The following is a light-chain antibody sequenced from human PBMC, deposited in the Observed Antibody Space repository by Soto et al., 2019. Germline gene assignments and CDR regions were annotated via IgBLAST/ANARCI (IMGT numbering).Light chain of an antibody. CDR3: QSYDSSLSGSV. V-gene: IGLV1-40*01. CDR2: GNS. J-gene: IGLJ2*01. CDR1: SSNIGAGYD. Sequence: QSVLTQPPSVSGAPGQRVTISCTGSSSNIGAGYDVHWYQQLPGTAPKLLIYGNSNRPSGLPYRFSGCKSGTSASLAITGLQAEDEADYYCQSYDSSLSGSVFGGGTKLTVL.